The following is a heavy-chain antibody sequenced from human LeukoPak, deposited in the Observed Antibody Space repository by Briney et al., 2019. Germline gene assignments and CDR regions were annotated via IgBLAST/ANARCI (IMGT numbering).Heavy chain of an antibody. Sequence: PGGSLRLSCAASGFTFSSYGMHWVRQAPGKGLEWVAFIRYDGSNKYYADSVKGRFTISRANSKNTLYLQMNSLRAEDTAVYYCAKEIFGVVIMSFDYWGQGTLVTVSS. CDR2: IRYDGSNK. V-gene: IGHV3-30*02. D-gene: IGHD3-3*01. J-gene: IGHJ4*02. CDR1: GFTFSSYG. CDR3: AKEIFGVVIMSFDY.